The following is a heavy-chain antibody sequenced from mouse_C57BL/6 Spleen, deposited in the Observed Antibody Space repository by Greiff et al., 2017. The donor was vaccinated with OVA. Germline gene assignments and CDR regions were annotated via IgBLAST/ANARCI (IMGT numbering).Heavy chain of an antibody. CDR3: ARGGGLPRGGMAY. J-gene: IGHJ3*01. CDR2: IYPGDGDT. V-gene: IGHV1-80*01. D-gene: IGHD1-1*01. Sequence: QVQLKQSGAELVKPGASVKISCKASGYAFSSYWMNWVKQRPGKGLEWIGQIYPGDGDTNYNGKFKGKATLTADKSSSTAYMQLSSLTSEDSAVYFCARGGGLPRGGMAYWGQGTLVTVSA. CDR1: GYAFSSYW.